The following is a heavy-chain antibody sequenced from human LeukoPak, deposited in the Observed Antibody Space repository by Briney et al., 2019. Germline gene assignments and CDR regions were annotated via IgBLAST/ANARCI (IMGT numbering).Heavy chain of an antibody. J-gene: IGHJ4*02. CDR1: AFTLGSYS. CDR3: AKSGGDSGYDVGY. CDR2: IIVSGGST. V-gene: IGHV3-23*01. Sequence: GGSLSPSCAASAFTLGSYSMSCVRQAAGKGLEWVSGIIVSGGSTYYADSVEGRFTISRDNSKNTLYLQVNSLRAEDTAVYYCAKSGGDSGYDVGYWGQGALVTVAS. D-gene: IGHD5-12*01.